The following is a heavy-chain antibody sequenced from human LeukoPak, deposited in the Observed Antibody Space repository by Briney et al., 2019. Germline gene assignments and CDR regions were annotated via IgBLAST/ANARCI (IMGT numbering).Heavy chain of an antibody. CDR3: AKMGGRVWYKVPET. Sequence: GGSLRLSCTASVFNFSVAWVRQAPGMGLEWVSSISGSGQTTYYADFVRGRFTISRDSSKNMVYLQMSGLRVEDTALYYCAKMGGRVWYKVPETWGQGTLVTVSS. D-gene: IGHD6-19*01. J-gene: IGHJ5*02. CDR1: VFNFSV. V-gene: IGHV3-23*01. CDR2: ISGSGQTT.